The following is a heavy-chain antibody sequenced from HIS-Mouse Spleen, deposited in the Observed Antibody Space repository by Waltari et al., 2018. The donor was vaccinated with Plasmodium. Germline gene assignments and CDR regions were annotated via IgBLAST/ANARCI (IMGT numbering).Heavy chain of an antibody. CDR3: ARDHITYGDYYFDY. D-gene: IGHD4-17*01. CDR2: IYYSGST. Sequence: QVQLQESGPGLVKPSQTLSLTCTVSGGSISSGGYYWSWIRQNPGKGLEWIGYIYYSGSTYYNPSLKSRVTISVDTSKNQFSLKLSSVTAADTAVYYCARDHITYGDYYFDYWGQGTLVTVSS. V-gene: IGHV4-31*03. CDR1: GGSISSGGYY. J-gene: IGHJ4*02.